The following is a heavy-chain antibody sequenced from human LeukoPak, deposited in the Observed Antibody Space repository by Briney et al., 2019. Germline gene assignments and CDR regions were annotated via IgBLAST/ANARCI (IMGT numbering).Heavy chain of an antibody. CDR3: AELPVNFYDSSGDY. CDR2: ISGSGGST. Sequence: GGSLRLSCAASGFTFSDFPMSWVRQAPGKGLEWVSAISGSGGSTYYADSVKGRFTISRDNSKNTLYLQMNSLRAEDTAVYYCAELPVNFYDSSGDYWGQGTLVTVSS. CDR1: GFTFSDFP. D-gene: IGHD3-22*01. V-gene: IGHV3-23*01. J-gene: IGHJ4*02.